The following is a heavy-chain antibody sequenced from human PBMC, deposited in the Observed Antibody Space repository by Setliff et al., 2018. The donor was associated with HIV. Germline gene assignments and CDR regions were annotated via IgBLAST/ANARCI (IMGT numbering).Heavy chain of an antibody. J-gene: IGHJ4*02. CDR2: VYYTGST. CDR3: ARQSWLKDHFDY. CDR1: GGSVSGYY. V-gene: IGHV4-59*08. D-gene: IGHD5-18*01. Sequence: SETLSLTCTVSGGSVSGYYWSWIRQPPGKGLDWIGCVYYTGSTNYNPSLKSRVTISVDTSKNQLSLKLNSVAAADTAVYYCARQSWLKDHFDYWGQGTLVTAPQ.